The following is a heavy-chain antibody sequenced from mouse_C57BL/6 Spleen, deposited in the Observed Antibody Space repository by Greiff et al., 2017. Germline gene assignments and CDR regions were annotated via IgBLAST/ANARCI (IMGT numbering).Heavy chain of an antibody. CDR1: GFTFSDFY. CDR2: SRNKANDYTT. D-gene: IGHD1-1*01. V-gene: IGHV7-1*01. J-gene: IGHJ1*03. CDR3: ARDAYYSWYFDV. Sequence: EVKVVESGGGLVQSGRSLRLSCATSGFTFSDFYMEWVRQAPGKGLEWIAASRNKANDYTTEYSASVKGRFIVSRDTSQSILYLQMNALRAEDTAIYYCARDAYYSWYFDVWGTGTTVTVSS.